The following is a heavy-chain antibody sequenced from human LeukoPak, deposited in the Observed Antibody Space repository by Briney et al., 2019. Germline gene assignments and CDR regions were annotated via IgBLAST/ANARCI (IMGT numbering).Heavy chain of an antibody. CDR1: GGSISSYY. Sequence: SETLSLTCTVSGGSISSYYWSWIRQPPGKGLEWIGYIYYSRSTNYNPSLKSRVTISVDTSKNQFSLKLSSVTAADTAVYYCARVDGYSSSWYVDYWGQGTLVTVSS. V-gene: IGHV4-59*01. CDR2: IYYSRST. CDR3: ARVDGYSSSWYVDY. D-gene: IGHD6-13*01. J-gene: IGHJ4*02.